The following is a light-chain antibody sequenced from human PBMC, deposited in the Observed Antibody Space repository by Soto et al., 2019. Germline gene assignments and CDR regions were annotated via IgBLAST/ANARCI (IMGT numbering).Light chain of an antibody. CDR2: KAS. CDR3: QQYNSYSRT. J-gene: IGKJ4*01. Sequence: IQMTQSPSTLSASVGDRVTITCRASQSISSWLAWYQQKPGKAPKLLIYKASSLESGVPSRFSGSGSGTEFTLTISSLQPDDFATCYCQQYNSYSRTFGGGTKVDIK. V-gene: IGKV1-5*03. CDR1: QSISSW.